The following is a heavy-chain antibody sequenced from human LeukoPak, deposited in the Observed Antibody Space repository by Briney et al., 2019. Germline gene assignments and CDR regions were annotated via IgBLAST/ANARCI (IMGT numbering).Heavy chain of an antibody. CDR1: GFTFSRYW. CDR3: ARSRSLITMVRGVILGY. Sequence: GGSLRLSCAASGFTFSRYWMSWVRQAPGKGLEWVANIKEGGSEKYYEDSVKGRFTISRDNAKNSLYLQMNSLRAEDTAVYYCARSRSLITMVRGVILGYWGQGTLVTVSS. CDR2: IKEGGSEK. J-gene: IGHJ4*02. V-gene: IGHV3-7*01. D-gene: IGHD3-10*01.